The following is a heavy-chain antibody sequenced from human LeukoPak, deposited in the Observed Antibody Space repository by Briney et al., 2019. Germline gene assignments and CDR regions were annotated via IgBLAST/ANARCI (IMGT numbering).Heavy chain of an antibody. D-gene: IGHD6-6*01. CDR3: AREYSSSFDY. J-gene: IGHJ4*02. CDR2: IYYSGST. Sequence: PSETLSLTCTVSGGSISSYYWSWVRQPPGKGLEWIGYIYYSGSTNYNPSLKSRVTISVDTSKNQFSLKLSSVTAADTAVYYCAREYSSSFDYWGQGTLVTVSS. V-gene: IGHV4-59*01. CDR1: GGSISSYY.